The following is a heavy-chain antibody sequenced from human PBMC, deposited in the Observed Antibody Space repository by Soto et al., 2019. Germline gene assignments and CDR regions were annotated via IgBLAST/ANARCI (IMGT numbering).Heavy chain of an antibody. CDR1: GFSFSDSY. CDR3: ARDRGGYRPPDV. Sequence: QVQLVESGGGLVKPGGSLRLSCAASGFSFSDSYMSWVRQAPGKGLEWVAYISGSSGYTGYADSVKGLFTISRDNAKNSLYLQMNRLRVEDTAVYYCARDRGGYRPPDVWGQWTTVTVSS. V-gene: IGHV3-11*06. D-gene: IGHD1-1*01. CDR2: ISGSSGYT. J-gene: IGHJ6*02.